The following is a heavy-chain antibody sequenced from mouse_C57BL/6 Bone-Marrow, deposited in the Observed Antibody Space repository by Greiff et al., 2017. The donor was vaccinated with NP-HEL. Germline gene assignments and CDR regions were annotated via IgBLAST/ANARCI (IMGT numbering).Heavy chain of an antibody. Sequence: VQLKESGPVLVKPGASVKMSCKASGYTFTDYYMNWVKQSHGKSLEWIGVINPYNGGTSYNQKFKGKATLTVDKSSSTAYMELNSLTSEDSAVYYCARPLLPCAYWGQGTLVTVSA. V-gene: IGHV1-19*01. D-gene: IGHD1-1*01. J-gene: IGHJ3*01. CDR2: INPYNGGT. CDR3: ARPLLPCAY. CDR1: GYTFTDYY.